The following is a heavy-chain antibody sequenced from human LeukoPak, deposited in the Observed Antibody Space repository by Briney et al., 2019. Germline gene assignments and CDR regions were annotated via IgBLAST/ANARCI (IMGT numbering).Heavy chain of an antibody. CDR1: GYTFTGYY. V-gene: IGHV1-2*02. CDR2: INPNSGGT. J-gene: IGHJ4*02. CDR3: ARDIRRDGYNCFDY. Sequence: ASVKVSCKASGYTFTGYYMHWVRQAPGQGLEWMGWINPNSGGTNYAQKFQGKVSMTRDTSISTAYMELSSLRSDDTAVYYCARDIRRDGYNCFDYWGQGTLVTVSS. D-gene: IGHD5-24*01.